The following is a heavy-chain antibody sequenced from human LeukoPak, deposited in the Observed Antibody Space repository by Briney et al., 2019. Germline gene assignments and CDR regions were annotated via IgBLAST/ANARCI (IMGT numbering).Heavy chain of an antibody. J-gene: IGHJ6*02. Sequence: GASVKVSCKASGYTFTGFYMHWVRQAPGQGLEWMGWINPNSGGTNYAQNFQGRVTMTRDTSISTAYMELNSLTSDDTAVYYCARRGPSGGSYYGMDVWGQGTTVTVSS. V-gene: IGHV1-2*02. CDR1: GYTFTGFY. CDR3: ARRGPSGGSYYGMDV. D-gene: IGHD3-16*01. CDR2: INPNSGGT.